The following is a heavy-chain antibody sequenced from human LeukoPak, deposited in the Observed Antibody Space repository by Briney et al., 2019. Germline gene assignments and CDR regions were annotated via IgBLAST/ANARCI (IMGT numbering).Heavy chain of an antibody. CDR1: GYTFTRYY. Sequence: ASVKVSCKASGYTFTRYYMHWVRQAPGQGREWMGWINPNSGGTNYAQKFQGRVTMTRDTSISTAYIELSRLRSDVTAVYYCSRDIWFGVLWDLFDYWGQGTLVTVSS. CDR2: INPNSGGT. V-gene: IGHV1-2*02. D-gene: IGHD3-10*01. CDR3: SRDIWFGVLWDLFDY. J-gene: IGHJ4*02.